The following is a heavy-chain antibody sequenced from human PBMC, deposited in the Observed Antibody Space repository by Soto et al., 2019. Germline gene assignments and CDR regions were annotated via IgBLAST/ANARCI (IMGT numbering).Heavy chain of an antibody. CDR2: ISGYNGKT. J-gene: IGHJ6*02. V-gene: IGHV1-18*01. CDR1: GYTFSMSG. Sequence: QVQLVQSGAEVKKPGASVKVSCKSSGYTFSMSGISWVRQATGQGLEWMGWISGYNGKTNYEQKFQDRVTMTTDTSTNMAYMELRSLRSDDTAVYNCAREGPRLYHYYGMDVWGQGTTVTVSS. CDR3: AREGPRLYHYYGMDV.